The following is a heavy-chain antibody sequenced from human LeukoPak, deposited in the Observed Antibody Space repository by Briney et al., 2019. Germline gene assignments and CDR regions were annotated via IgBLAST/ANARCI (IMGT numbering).Heavy chain of an antibody. CDR3: ARHGSGYCSSTSCSPK. D-gene: IGHD2-2*03. V-gene: IGHV4-59*08. J-gene: IGHJ4*02. CDR2: IYYSGST. Sequence: SETLSLTCTVSGGSISSYYWSWIRQPPGQGLEWIGYIYYSGSTNYNPSLKSRVTISVHTSKNQFSLKLSSVTAADTAVYYCARHGSGYCSSTSCSPKWGQGTLVTVSS. CDR1: GGSISSYY.